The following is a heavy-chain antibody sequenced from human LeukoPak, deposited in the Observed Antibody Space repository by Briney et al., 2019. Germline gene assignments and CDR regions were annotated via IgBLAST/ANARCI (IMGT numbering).Heavy chain of an antibody. CDR1: GGSISSSY. V-gene: IGHV4-59*08. CDR3: ARQTGSGLFILP. CDR2: IYYSGNT. Sequence: SETLPLTCTVSGGSISSSYWSWIRQPPGKGLEWIGSIYYSGNTNYNPSLKSRVTISVDTSKNQFSLKLTSVTAADTAVYYCARQTGSGLFILPGGQGTLVTVSS. D-gene: IGHD3/OR15-3a*01. J-gene: IGHJ4*02.